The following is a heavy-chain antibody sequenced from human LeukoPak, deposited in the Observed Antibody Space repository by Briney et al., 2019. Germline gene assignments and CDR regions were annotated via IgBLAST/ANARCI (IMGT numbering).Heavy chain of an antibody. CDR1: GGSFSGYY. D-gene: IGHD6-13*01. CDR3: ARHAGGISATGTRPFDY. Sequence: PSETLSLTCAVYGGSFSGYYWSWIRQPPGKGLEWIGSIYYSGSTYYNPSLKGRVTMSVDTSKNQFSLKLSSVTAADTAVYYCARHAGGISATGTRPFDYWGQGTLVTVSS. J-gene: IGHJ4*02. V-gene: IGHV4-34*01. CDR2: IYYSGST.